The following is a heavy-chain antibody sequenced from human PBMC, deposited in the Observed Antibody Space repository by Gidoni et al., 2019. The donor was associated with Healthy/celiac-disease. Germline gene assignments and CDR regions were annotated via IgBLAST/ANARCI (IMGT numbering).Heavy chain of an antibody. CDR2: INSDGGST. V-gene: IGHV3-74*01. Sequence: EEQLVESGGGFVQPGGPLRPSCPASGFTFSSYWMHWVRQAPGKGLVWVSRINSDGGSTSYADSVKGRFTISRDNAKNTLYLQMNSLRAEDTAVYYCARDDKRTGTTDYWGQGTLVTVSS. J-gene: IGHJ4*02. CDR1: GFTFSSYW. D-gene: IGHD1-7*01. CDR3: ARDDKRTGTTDY.